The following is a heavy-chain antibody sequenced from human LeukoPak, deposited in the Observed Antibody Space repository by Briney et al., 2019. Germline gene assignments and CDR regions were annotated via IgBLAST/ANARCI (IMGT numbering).Heavy chain of an antibody. CDR2: INHSGSS. D-gene: IGHD3-10*01. CDR3: ARGYSSTGFGENFDL. Sequence: SETLSLTCAVHGGSFSGYYWSWIRQSPGKGLDWIGEINHSGSSNYNPSLKSRVTISVDTSKNQFSLKLRSVTAADTAVYHCARGYSSTGFGENFDLWGRGTLATVSS. J-gene: IGHJ2*01. V-gene: IGHV4-34*01. CDR1: GGSFSGYY.